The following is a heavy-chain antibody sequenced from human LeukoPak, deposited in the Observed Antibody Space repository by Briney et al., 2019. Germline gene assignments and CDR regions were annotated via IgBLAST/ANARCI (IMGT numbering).Heavy chain of an antibody. CDR1: GFTFSSYE. CDR2: ISSSGSTT. CDR3: ARESGERGYSYGFRYFDY. V-gene: IGHV3-48*03. J-gene: IGHJ4*02. D-gene: IGHD5-18*01. Sequence: PGGSLRLSCAASGFTFSSYEMNWVRQAPGKGLEWVSYISSSGSTTYYADSVKGRFTISRDNAKNSLYLQMNSLRAEDMAVYYCARESGERGYSYGFRYFDYWGQGTLVTVSS.